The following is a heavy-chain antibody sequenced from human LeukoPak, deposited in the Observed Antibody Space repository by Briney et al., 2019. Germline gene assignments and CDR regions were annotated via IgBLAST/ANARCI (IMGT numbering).Heavy chain of an antibody. CDR2: MNPNSGNT. D-gene: IGHD4-17*01. Sequence: ASVKVSCKASGYTFTSYDINWVRQATGQGLEWMGWMNPNSGNTGYAQKFQGRVTMTRNTSISTAYMELSRLRSEDTAVYYCARGDGDKRYYYYYYMDVWGKGTTVTVSS. J-gene: IGHJ6*03. V-gene: IGHV1-8*01. CDR1: GYTFTSYD. CDR3: ARGDGDKRYYYYYYMDV.